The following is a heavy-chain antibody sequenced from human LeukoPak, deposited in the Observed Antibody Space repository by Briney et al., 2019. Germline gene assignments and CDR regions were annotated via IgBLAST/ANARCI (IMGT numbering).Heavy chain of an antibody. D-gene: IGHD2-2*01. CDR3: ARVRYCSSSSCYVYFEY. Sequence: GGSLRLSCAASGFTFSSYAMGWVRQAAGKGLEWVSVISGSGGSTDYADSVKGRFTISRDNAKNTLYLQMNSLRAEDTAVYHCARVRYCSSSSCYVYFEYWGQGTLVTVSS. V-gene: IGHV3-23*01. CDR1: GFTFSSYA. CDR2: ISGSGGST. J-gene: IGHJ4*02.